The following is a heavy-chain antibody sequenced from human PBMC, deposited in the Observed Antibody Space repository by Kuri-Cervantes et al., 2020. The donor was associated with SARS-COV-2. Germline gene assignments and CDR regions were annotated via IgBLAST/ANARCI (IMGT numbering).Heavy chain of an antibody. V-gene: IGHV3-30-3*01. D-gene: IGHD2-8*01. CDR3: ARVMMYGGFLGRPLAY. CDR1: GYTFTGYY. CDR2: ISYDGSNK. J-gene: IGHJ4*02. Sequence: SCKASGYTFTGYYMHWVRQAPGKGLEWVAVISYDGSNKYYADSVKGRFTISRDNSKNTLYLQMNSLRAEDTAVYYCARVMMYGGFLGRPLAYWGQGTLVTVSS.